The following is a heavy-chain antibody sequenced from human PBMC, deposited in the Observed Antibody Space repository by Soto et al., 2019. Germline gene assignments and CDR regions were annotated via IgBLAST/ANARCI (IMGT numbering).Heavy chain of an antibody. CDR2: ISGSGVST. J-gene: IGHJ5*02. CDR1: GFTFSSYA. CDR3: EKDRHVGRSGYHSKWFVP. Sequence: GGSLRLSCAASGFTFSSYAMSWVREAPGKGFEWVSAISGSGVSTYYADSVKGRCTISRDNSKNTLYLQMNSLRAQDTAVYYCEKDRHVGRSGYHSKWFVPWGQVTMVTVSS. V-gene: IGHV3-23*01. D-gene: IGHD3-22*01.